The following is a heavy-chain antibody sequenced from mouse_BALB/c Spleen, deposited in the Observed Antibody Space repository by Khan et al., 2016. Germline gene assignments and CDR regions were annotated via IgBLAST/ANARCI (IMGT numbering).Heavy chain of an antibody. J-gene: IGHJ4*01. CDR3: ARGYEKAYYYAMDY. CDR2: IDPNYGGT. D-gene: IGHD2-2*01. V-gene: IGHV1-39*01. CDR1: GYSFTGYN. Sequence: LQQSGPELEKPGASVKISCKASGYSFTGYNMNWVKQSNGKSLEWIGNIDPNYGGTTYNQKFKGKATLTVDKSSSTAYMQLKSLTSEDSAVYYCARGYEKAYYYAMDYWGQGTSVTVSS.